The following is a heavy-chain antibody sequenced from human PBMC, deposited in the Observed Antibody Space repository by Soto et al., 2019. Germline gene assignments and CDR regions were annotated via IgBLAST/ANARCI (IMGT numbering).Heavy chain of an antibody. J-gene: IGHJ5*02. CDR3: AHIPNYYQYNWFDP. Sequence: PGKALECLALIYWDDDKRYSPSLKSRLTITKDTSKNQVVXTMTNMXXXDXATYYCAHIPNYYQYNWFDPWGQGTLVTVSS. D-gene: IGHD3-10*01. V-gene: IGHV2-5*02. CDR2: IYWDDDK.